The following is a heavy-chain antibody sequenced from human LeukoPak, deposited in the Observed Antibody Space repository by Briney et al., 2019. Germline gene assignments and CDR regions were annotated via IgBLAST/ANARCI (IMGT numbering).Heavy chain of an antibody. J-gene: IGHJ4*02. Sequence: GGSLRLSCAASGFTVSSNYMTWVRQAPGKGLEWVSVIYSGGTTYYADSVKGRFTISRDNSKNTLSLQVNSLRAEDTAIYYCARATGYLSWGQGTLVTVSS. V-gene: IGHV3-53*01. D-gene: IGHD1-14*01. CDR2: IYSGGTT. CDR3: ARATGYLS. CDR1: GFTVSSNY.